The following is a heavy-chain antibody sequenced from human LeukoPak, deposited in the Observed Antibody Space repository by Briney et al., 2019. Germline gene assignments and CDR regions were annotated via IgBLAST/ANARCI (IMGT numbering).Heavy chain of an antibody. CDR1: GYTFSTYG. CDR2: VSAYNGHT. Sequence: AASVKVSCKASGYTFSTYGISWVRQAPGHGLEWMGWVSAYNGHTNYAQKLQGRVTMTTDTSTSTAYMELRSLRSDDTAVYYCARWTYSDFWSGSHFDPWGQGTLVTVSS. CDR3: ARWTYSDFWSGSHFDP. J-gene: IGHJ5*02. D-gene: IGHD3-3*01. V-gene: IGHV1-18*01.